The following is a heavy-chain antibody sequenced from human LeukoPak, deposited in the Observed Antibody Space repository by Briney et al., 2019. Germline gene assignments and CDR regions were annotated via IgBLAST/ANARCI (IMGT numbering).Heavy chain of an antibody. CDR3: ARDGQQLVRGDWFDP. J-gene: IGHJ5*02. Sequence: SETLSLTCTVSGGSISTTSYYWGWIRQPPGKGLEWIGSIFYSGSTYYNPSLKSRVTVSLDTSKNQVSLKLSSVTAADTAVYYCARDGQQLVRGDWFDPWGQGTLVTVSS. D-gene: IGHD6-13*01. V-gene: IGHV4-39*07. CDR2: IFYSGST. CDR1: GGSISTTSYY.